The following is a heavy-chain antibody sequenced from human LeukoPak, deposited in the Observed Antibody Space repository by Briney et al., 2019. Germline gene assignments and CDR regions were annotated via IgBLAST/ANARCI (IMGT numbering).Heavy chain of an antibody. CDR1: GGTFSSYA. D-gene: IGHD2-2*01. V-gene: IGHV1-69*04. J-gene: IGHJ1*01. CDR3: ARDPNIVVVPAAIYFQH. Sequence: SVKVSCKASGGTFSSYAISWVRQAPGQGLEWMGRIIPILGIANYAQKFQGRVTVTRDTSTSTVYMELSSLRSEDTAVYYCARDPNIVVVPAAIYFQHWGQGTLVTVSS. CDR2: IIPILGIA.